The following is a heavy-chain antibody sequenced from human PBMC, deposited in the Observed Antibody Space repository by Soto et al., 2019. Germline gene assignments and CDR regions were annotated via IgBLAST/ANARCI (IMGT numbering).Heavy chain of an antibody. V-gene: IGHV3-7*01. CDR3: ARVTDYYESSGYFDY. D-gene: IGHD3-22*01. Sequence: EVQLVESGGGLVQPGGSLRLSCAASGFTFSSYWMSWVRQAPGKGLEWVANIKQDGSEKYYVDSVKGRFTNSRDNAKNSLNLQMNSLRAEDTAVYYCARVTDYYESSGYFDYWGQGPLVNVSS. J-gene: IGHJ4*02. CDR1: GFTFSSYW. CDR2: IKQDGSEK.